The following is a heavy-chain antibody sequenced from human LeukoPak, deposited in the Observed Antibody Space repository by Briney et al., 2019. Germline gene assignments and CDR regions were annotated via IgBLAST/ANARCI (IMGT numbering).Heavy chain of an antibody. CDR3: ARGHYYDSSGYYNY. V-gene: IGHV1-8*01. Sequence: ASVKVSCKASGYTFTSYDINWVRQATGQGLEWMGWMNPNSGNTGYAQKFQGRVTMTRNTSISTAYMELSSLRPEDTAVYYCARGHYYDSSGYYNYWGQGTLVTVSS. CDR1: GYTFTSYD. CDR2: MNPNSGNT. D-gene: IGHD3-22*01. J-gene: IGHJ4*02.